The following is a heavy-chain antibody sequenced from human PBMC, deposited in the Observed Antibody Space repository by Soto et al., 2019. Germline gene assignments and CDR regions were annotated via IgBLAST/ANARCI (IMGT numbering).Heavy chain of an antibody. CDR1: GYTFTSYG. J-gene: IGHJ4*02. CDR2: ISAHNGNT. CDR3: ARGRYGDY. D-gene: IGHD1-1*01. V-gene: IGHV1-18*01. Sequence: QVHLVQSGAEVKKPGASVKVSCKASGYTFTSYGITWVRQAPGQGLEWMGWISAHNGNTDYAQQLQGRVIVTRDTPTSTAYMELRSLRSDDTAVYYCARGRYGDYWGQGALVNVSS.